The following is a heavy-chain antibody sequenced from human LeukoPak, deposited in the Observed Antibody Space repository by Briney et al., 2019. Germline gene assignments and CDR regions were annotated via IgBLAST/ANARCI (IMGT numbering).Heavy chain of an antibody. CDR2: ISSSSSYI. V-gene: IGHV3-21*01. Sequence: PGGSLRLSCAASGFTFSSYSMNWVRQAPGKGLEWVSSISSSSSYIYYADSVKGRFTISRDHAKNSLYLQMNSLRAEDTAVYYCARRQMKRENWFDPWGQGTLVTVSS. J-gene: IGHJ5*02. CDR3: ARRQMKRENWFDP. CDR1: GFTFSSYS.